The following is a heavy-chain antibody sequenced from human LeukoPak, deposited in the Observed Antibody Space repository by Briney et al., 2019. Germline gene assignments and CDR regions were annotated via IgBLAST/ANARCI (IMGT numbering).Heavy chain of an antibody. V-gene: IGHV4-39*01. CDR2: IYYSGST. CDR3: ARMIGGYDYSFDY. CDR1: GDSISSSRNHY. Sequence: PSETLSLACTVSGDSISSSRNHYGGWIRQPPGKGLEWIGSIYYSGSTYYNPSLKSRVTISVDTSKNQFSLKMTSVTAADTAVYYCARMIGGYDYSFDYWGQGTLVTVSS. J-gene: IGHJ4*02. D-gene: IGHD5-12*01.